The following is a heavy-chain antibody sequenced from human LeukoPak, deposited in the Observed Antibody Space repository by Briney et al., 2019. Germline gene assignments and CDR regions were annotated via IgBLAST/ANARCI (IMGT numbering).Heavy chain of an antibody. D-gene: IGHD6-13*01. CDR1: GLTFSSYA. CDR2: ISSNGGST. V-gene: IGHV3-64*01. J-gene: IGHJ4*02. CDR3: ARALGIAAAGTLD. Sequence: GGSLRLSCAASGLTFSSYAMHWVRQAPGKGLEYVSAISSNGGSTYYANSVKGRFTISRDNSKNTLYLQMGSLRAEDMAVYYCARALGIAAAGTLDWGQGTLVTVSS.